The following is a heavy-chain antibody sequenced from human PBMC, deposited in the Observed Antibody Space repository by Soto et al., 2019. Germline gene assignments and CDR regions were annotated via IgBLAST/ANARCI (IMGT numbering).Heavy chain of an antibody. J-gene: IGHJ4*02. Sequence: EVQLLESGGGLVQPGGSLRLSCAASGFTFSSYAMSWVRQAPGKGLEWVSAISGSGGSTYYADSVKGRFTISRDNSKNTLYLQMNSLRAEDTAVYYCAKDRFLYRVATRLYPLFDYWGQGTLVTVSS. CDR3: AKDRFLYRVATRLYPLFDY. D-gene: IGHD5-12*01. V-gene: IGHV3-23*01. CDR1: GFTFSSYA. CDR2: ISGSGGST.